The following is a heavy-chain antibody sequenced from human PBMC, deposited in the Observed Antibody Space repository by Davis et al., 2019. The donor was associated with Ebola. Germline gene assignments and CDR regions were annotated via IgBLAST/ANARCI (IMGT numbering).Heavy chain of an antibody. CDR2: IYPDDSDT. D-gene: IGHD3-16*01. CDR3: ARVGELQMYNWFVP. CDR1: GYNFANSW. Sequence: PGGSLRLSCKASGYNFANSWIAWVRQLPGKGLEWMGIIYPDDSDTRYSPSFQDQVTFSADKSITTAYLQWRSLKASDTAIYYCARVGELQMYNWFVPWGQGTLVTVSS. J-gene: IGHJ5*02. V-gene: IGHV5-51*01.